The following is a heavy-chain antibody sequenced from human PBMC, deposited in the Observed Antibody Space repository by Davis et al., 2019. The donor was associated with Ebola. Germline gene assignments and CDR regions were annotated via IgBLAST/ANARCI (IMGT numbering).Heavy chain of an antibody. V-gene: IGHV3-23*01. Sequence: GGSLRLSCAASGFTFDDYGMSWVRQAPGKGLEWVSTIRGSGGSTYYAESVKGRFTISRDNSKNTLYGQMHSLRADDTALYYCAKGSRSDGSCYSGSDYWGQGTLVTVSS. D-gene: IGHD2-15*01. J-gene: IGHJ4*02. CDR3: AKGSRSDGSCYSGSDY. CDR2: IRGSGGST. CDR1: GFTFDDYG.